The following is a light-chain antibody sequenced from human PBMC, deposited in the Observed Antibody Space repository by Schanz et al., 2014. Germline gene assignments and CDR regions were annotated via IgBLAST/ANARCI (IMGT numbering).Light chain of an antibody. V-gene: IGKV3-20*01. CDR2: DAS. CDR1: QSVSSSY. CDR3: QQYGSSPYT. J-gene: IGKJ2*01. Sequence: EIVLTQSPGTLSLSPGERATLSCRASQSVSSSYLAWYQQKPGQAPRLLIYDASTRATGIPARFSGSGSGTDFTLTISSLQSEDFAVYYCQQYGSSPYTFGQGTKLEIK.